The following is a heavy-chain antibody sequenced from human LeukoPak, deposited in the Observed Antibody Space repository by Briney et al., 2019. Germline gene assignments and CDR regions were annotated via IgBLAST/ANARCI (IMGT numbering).Heavy chain of an antibody. CDR3: ARPIAAAGTDLGY. CDR2: IYPGDSDT. V-gene: IGHV5-51*01. CDR1: GYSFTNTF. D-gene: IGHD6-13*01. J-gene: IGHJ4*02. Sequence: GESLKISCKASGYSFTNTFIGWVRQMAGKGLEWMGIIYPGDSDTRYSPSFQGQVTISADKSITTAYLQWSSLKASDTAMYYCARPIAAAGTDLGYWGQGTLVTVSS.